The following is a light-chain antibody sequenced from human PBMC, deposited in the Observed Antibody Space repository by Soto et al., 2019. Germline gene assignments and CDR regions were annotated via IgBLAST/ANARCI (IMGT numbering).Light chain of an antibody. CDR1: SSNIGAGYD. Sequence: QSVLTQPPSVSGAPGQRVTISCTGSSSNIGAGYDVHWYQQLPGTAPKLLIYGNSNRPSGVPDRFSGSKSGTSASLAITGLRAEDEADYYCQSYDSDMSAYVFGTGTKLTVL. J-gene: IGLJ1*01. V-gene: IGLV1-40*01. CDR2: GNS. CDR3: QSYDSDMSAYV.